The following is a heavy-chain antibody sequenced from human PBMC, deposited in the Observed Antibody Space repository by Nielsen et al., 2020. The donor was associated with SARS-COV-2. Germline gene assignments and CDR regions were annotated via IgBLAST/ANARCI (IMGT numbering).Heavy chain of an antibody. V-gene: IGHV3-23*01. J-gene: IGHJ4*02. CDR1: GFTFRNAW. CDR3: AKISGSQRHYFDF. D-gene: IGHD1-26*01. Sequence: GESLKISCVASGFTFRNAWMTWVRRAPGKGLEWVSTITASGDYTYYADSVKGRFTISRDNSKNTLYLQLNSLRAEDTAVFYCAKISGSQRHYFDFWGQGALVTVSS. CDR2: ITASGDYT.